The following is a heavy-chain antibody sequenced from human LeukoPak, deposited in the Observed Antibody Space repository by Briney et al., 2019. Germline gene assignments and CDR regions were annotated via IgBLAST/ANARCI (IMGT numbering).Heavy chain of an antibody. CDR2: INHRGST. Sequence: PSETLSLTCAVYDGSFSVYYWSWIRQPPGKGLEWIGEINHRGSTNYNRSLKSRVSISVDTSKNQLSLNLSSVTAADTAVYYCARYRDYWSGFPYFDYWGQGAMVTVSS. CDR3: ARYRDYWSGFPYFDY. J-gene: IGHJ4*02. V-gene: IGHV4-34*01. CDR1: DGSFSVYY. D-gene: IGHD3-3*01.